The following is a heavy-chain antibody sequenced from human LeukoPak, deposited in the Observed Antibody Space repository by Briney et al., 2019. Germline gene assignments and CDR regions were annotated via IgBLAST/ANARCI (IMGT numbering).Heavy chain of an antibody. Sequence: GASVKVSCKASGYTFTSYGISWVRQAPGQGLEWMGWISAYNGNTNYAQKLQGRVTMTTDTSTSTAYMELRSLRSDDTAVYYCARTYYDFWSGYYKSWEFDYWGQGTLVTVSS. CDR1: GYTFTSYG. D-gene: IGHD3-3*01. J-gene: IGHJ4*02. V-gene: IGHV1-18*01. CDR3: ARTYYDFWSGYYKSWEFDY. CDR2: ISAYNGNT.